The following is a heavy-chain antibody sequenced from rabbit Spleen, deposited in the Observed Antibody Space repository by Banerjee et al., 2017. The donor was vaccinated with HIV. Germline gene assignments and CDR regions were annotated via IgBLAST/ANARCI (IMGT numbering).Heavy chain of an antibody. D-gene: IGHD8-1*01. CDR1: GLDFSSSYW. J-gene: IGHJ4*01. V-gene: IGHV1S45*01. CDR2: IDTGSRGKT. CDR3: VRDADGGTSYNLYALNL. Sequence: QEQLVEYGGDLVQPEGSLTLTCKASGLDFSSSYWICWVRQAPGKGLEWIGCIDTGSRGKTAYASWAKGRFTISKTSPTTVTLQLNSLTAADTATYFCVRDADGGTSYNLYALNLWGPGTLVTVS.